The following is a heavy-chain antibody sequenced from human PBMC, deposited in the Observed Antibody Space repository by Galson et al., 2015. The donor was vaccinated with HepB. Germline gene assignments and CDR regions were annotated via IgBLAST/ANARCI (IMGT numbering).Heavy chain of an antibody. D-gene: IGHD3-10*01. J-gene: IGHJ4*02. CDR2: IYYSGST. V-gene: IGHV4-31*03. CDR1: GGSISSGGYY. Sequence: TLSLTCTVSGGSISSGGYYWSWIRQHPGKGLEWIGYIYYSGSTYYNPSLKSRVTISVDTSKNQFSLKLSSVTAADTAVYYCARAGGYYYGSGSYWPDANYFDYWGQGTLVTVSS. CDR3: ARAGGYYYGSGSYWPDANYFDY.